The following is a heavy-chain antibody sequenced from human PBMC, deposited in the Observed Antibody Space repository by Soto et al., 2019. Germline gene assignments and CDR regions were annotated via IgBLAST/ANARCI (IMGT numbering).Heavy chain of an antibody. CDR1: GYTFTSYY. CDR3: ARDRGYCSGGSCYYYYYGMDV. CDR2: INPSGGST. Sequence: GASVKVSCKASGYTFTSYYMHWVRQAPGQGLEWMGIINPSGGSTSYAQKFQGRVTMTRDTSTSTVYMEVSSLRSEDTAVYYCARDRGYCSGGSCYYYYYGMDVWGQGTTVTVSS. D-gene: IGHD2-15*01. V-gene: IGHV1-46*01. J-gene: IGHJ6*02.